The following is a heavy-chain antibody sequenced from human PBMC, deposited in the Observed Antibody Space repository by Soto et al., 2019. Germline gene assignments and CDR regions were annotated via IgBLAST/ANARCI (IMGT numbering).Heavy chain of an antibody. D-gene: IGHD3-3*01. CDR3: ASLRFLEWLSPANWFDP. Sequence: SETLSLTCAVYGGSFSGYCWSWIRQPPGKGLEWIGEINHSGSTNYNPSLKGRVTISVDTSKNQFSLKLSSVTAADTAVYYCASLRFLEWLSPANWFDPWGQGTLVTVSS. CDR2: INHSGST. CDR1: GGSFSGYC. J-gene: IGHJ5*02. V-gene: IGHV4-34*01.